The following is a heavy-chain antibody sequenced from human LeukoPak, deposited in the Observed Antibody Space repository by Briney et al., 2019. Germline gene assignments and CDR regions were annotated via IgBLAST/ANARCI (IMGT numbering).Heavy chain of an antibody. V-gene: IGHV3-48*04. J-gene: IGHJ4*02. CDR1: GFTFSSYN. CDR2: IGSRSGTI. D-gene: IGHD5-18*01. CDR3: VRERGNSYGFDY. Sequence: GGSLRLSCAASGFTFSSYNMNWVRQAPGKGLEWVPYIGSRSGTIYYADSMKGRFTISRDNAKNSLYLQMNSLRAEDTAVYYCVRERGNSYGFDYWGQGTLVTVSS.